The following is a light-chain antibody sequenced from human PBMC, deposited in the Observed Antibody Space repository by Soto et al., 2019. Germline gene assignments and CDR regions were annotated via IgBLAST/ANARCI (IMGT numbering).Light chain of an antibody. CDR2: KAS. V-gene: IGKV1-5*03. Sequence: DIQMTQSPSTLSASVGDRVTITCRASQSISRLLAWYQQKPGRAPTLLIFKASTLETGVPSRFSGSGSGTEFTLTISSLQPDDSATYYCQQCNSYPLTCGQGTRLEIK. J-gene: IGKJ5*01. CDR3: QQCNSYPLT. CDR1: QSISRL.